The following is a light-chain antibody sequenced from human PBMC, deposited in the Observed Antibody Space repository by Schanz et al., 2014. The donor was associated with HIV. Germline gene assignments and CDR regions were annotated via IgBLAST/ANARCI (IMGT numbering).Light chain of an antibody. CDR2: GAS. Sequence: EIVLTQSPGTLSLSPGERATLSCRASQTVSNNLAWYQQKPGQAPRLLIYGASTRVTGIPARFSGSGSGTEFTLTISSLQSEDFAVYYCQQRSNWPPLTFGGGTKVEIK. CDR1: QTVSNN. CDR3: QQRSNWPPLT. J-gene: IGKJ4*01. V-gene: IGKV3-15*01.